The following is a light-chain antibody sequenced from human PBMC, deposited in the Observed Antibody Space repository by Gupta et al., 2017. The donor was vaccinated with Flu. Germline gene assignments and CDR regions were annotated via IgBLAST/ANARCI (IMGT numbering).Light chain of an antibody. CDR3: SSYAGSKYAGRNIQWV. Sequence: QSALTQPPSASGSPGQSVTISCTGTSSDVGAHNYVSWYQQHPGKAPKLMIYEVMKRPSGVPDRFSGSKSGNKAALTASGLNAEDEADYYCSSYAGSKYAGRNIQWVFGGGTKLNVL. CDR1: SSDVGAHNY. V-gene: IGLV2-8*01. J-gene: IGLJ2*01. CDR2: EVM.